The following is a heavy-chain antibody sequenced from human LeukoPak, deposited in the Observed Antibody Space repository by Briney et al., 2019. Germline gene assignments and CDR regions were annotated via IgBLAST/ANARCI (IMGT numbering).Heavy chain of an antibody. V-gene: IGHV4-39*07. D-gene: IGHD2-2*01. Sequence: SETLSLTCTVSGGSISSSSYYWGWIRQPPGKGLEWIGSIYYSGSTYYNPSLKSRVTISVDTSKNQFSLKLSSVTAADTAVYYCARLHCSSTSCYGDWYFDLWGRGTLVTVSS. CDR3: ARLHCSSTSCYGDWYFDL. CDR1: GGSISSSSYY. J-gene: IGHJ2*01. CDR2: IYYSGST.